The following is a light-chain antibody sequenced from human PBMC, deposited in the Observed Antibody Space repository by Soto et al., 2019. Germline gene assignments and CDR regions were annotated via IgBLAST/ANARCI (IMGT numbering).Light chain of an antibody. J-gene: IGKJ1*01. CDR2: GAS. CDR3: QQYNDWPPKRT. CDR1: QSITTN. Sequence: EVVMTQSPVTLSVSPGERATLSCRASQSITTNLAWYQQKPGQAPRLLIYGASTRATGVPARFSGSGSGTQFTLTINSLQSEDFAVYYCQQYNDWPPKRTFGKGTRVDFK. V-gene: IGKV3-15*01.